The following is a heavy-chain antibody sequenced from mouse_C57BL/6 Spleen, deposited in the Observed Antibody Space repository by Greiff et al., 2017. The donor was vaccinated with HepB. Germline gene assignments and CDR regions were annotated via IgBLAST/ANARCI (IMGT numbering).Heavy chain of an antibody. J-gene: IGHJ2*01. CDR1: GYAFSSSW. CDR3: ALDSSGCLDY. Sequence: QVQLQQSGPELVKPGASVKISCKASGYAFSSSWMNWVKQRPGKGLEWIGRIYPGDGDTNYNGKFKGKATLTADKSSSTAYMQLSSLTSEDSAVYFCALDSSGCLDYWGQGTTLTVSS. CDR2: IYPGDGDT. V-gene: IGHV1-82*01. D-gene: IGHD3-2*02.